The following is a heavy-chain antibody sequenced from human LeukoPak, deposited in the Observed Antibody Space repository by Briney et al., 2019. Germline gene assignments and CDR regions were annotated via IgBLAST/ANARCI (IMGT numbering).Heavy chain of an antibody. CDR1: GGSISSSSYY. V-gene: IGHV4-39*01. Sequence: SETLSLTCTVSGGSISSSSYYWGWIRQPPGKGLEWIGYIYYSGSTNYNPSLKSRVTISVDTSKNQFSLKLSSVTAADTAVYYCARGGEYCSSTSCYENWFDPWGQGTLVTVSS. CDR3: ARGGEYCSSTSCYENWFDP. J-gene: IGHJ5*02. D-gene: IGHD2-2*01. CDR2: IYYSGST.